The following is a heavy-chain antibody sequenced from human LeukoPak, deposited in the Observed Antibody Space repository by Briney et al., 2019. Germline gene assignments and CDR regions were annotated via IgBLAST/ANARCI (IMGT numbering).Heavy chain of an antibody. Sequence: ASVKVSCKASGYTFTGYYMHWVRQAPGQGLEWMGWINPNSGGTNYAQKFQGRVTMTRDTSISTAYMELSSLRSEDTAVYYCARDAAGAYDSSGYPWGQGTLVTVSS. J-gene: IGHJ5*02. CDR3: ARDAAGAYDSSGYP. V-gene: IGHV1-2*02. D-gene: IGHD3-22*01. CDR2: INPNSGGT. CDR1: GYTFTGYY.